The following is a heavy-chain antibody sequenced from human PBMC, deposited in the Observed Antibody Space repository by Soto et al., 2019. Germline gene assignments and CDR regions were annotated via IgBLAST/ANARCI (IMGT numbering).Heavy chain of an antibody. CDR2: IYPGDSDT. CDR1: GYGFTSYW. D-gene: IGHD2-2*01. CDR3: ARHGTPSQPAYYYYGMDV. J-gene: IGHJ6*02. V-gene: IGHV5-51*01. Sequence: GESLKISCKGSGYGFTSYWIGWVRQMPGKGLEWMGIIYPGDSDTRYSPSFQGQVTISADKSISTAYLQWSSLKASDTAMYYCARHGTPSQPAYYYYGMDVWGQGTTVTVSS.